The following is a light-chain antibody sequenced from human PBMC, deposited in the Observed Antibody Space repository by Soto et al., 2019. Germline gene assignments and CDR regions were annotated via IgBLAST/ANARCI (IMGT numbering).Light chain of an antibody. CDR2: DAS. Sequence: AIQMTQSPSSLSASVGDRVTITCRTSQGIRNGLGWFQQKPGEAPKLLIYDASRLQSGVPSRFSGSGSGTDFTLTISSLQPEDFATYYCLLDYNYTHLTFGGGTKVEIK. J-gene: IGKJ4*01. V-gene: IGKV1-6*01. CDR3: LLDYNYTHLT. CDR1: QGIRNG.